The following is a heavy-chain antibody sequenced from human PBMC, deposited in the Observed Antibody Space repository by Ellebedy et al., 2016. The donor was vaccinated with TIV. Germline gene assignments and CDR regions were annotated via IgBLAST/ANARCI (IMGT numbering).Heavy chain of an antibody. V-gene: IGHV3-11*04. CDR1: GFTFSDYY. Sequence: GESLKISCAASGFTFSDYYMSWIRQAPGKGLEWVSYISSTGSTIYYADSVKGRFTVSRDNAKNSLFLQMDSLRAEETADYYCARDPRDYGIDHGGFWGQGTLVTVSS. CDR2: ISSTGSTI. CDR3: ARDPRDYGIDHGGF. D-gene: IGHD4-17*01. J-gene: IGHJ4*02.